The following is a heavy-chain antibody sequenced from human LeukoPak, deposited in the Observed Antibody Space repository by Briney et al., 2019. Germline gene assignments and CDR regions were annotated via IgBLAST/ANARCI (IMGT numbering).Heavy chain of an antibody. Sequence: SETLSLTCTVSGGPIRSYSWSWIRQPPGKRLEWIGNIYYSGSTNYNPSLKSRVTISVDTSKNQFSLKLSSVSAADTAVYYCARDVDPWGQGTLVTVSS. J-gene: IGHJ5*02. CDR1: GGPIRSYS. V-gene: IGHV4-59*01. CDR3: ARDVDP. CDR2: IYYSGST.